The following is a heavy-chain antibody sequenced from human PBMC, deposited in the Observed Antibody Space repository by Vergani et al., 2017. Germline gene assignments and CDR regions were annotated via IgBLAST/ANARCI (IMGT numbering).Heavy chain of an antibody. CDR1: GYTFSNYY. J-gene: IGHJ4*02. D-gene: IGHD2-2*01. Sequence: QVQVVQSGAEVKKSGASVKVSCKTSGYTFSNYYMHWVRQAPGQGLEWMGIINPSGGHTNYAQKFQGRVTMTRDTSTSTVYMELSSLRSEDTAVYYCARVGSYCSSTSCYDYWGQGTLVTVSS. CDR2: INPSGGHT. V-gene: IGHV1-46*03. CDR3: ARVGSYCSSTSCYDY.